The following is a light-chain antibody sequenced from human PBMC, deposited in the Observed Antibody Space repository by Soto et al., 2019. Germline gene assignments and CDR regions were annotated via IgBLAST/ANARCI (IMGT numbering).Light chain of an antibody. Sequence: EIGLTQSPGTLSLSPGERATLSCRASQSVNNNYLAWFQEKPGQAPRLLIYGASSRATGIPDRFSGSGSGTDFTLTISRLEPEDFAVYYCQQYGSSHHTFGQGTKLEIK. J-gene: IGKJ2*01. CDR3: QQYGSSHHT. CDR1: QSVNNNY. CDR2: GAS. V-gene: IGKV3-20*01.